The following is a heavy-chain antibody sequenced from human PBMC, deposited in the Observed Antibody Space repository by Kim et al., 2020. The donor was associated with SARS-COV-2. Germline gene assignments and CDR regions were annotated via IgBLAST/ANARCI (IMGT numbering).Heavy chain of an antibody. CDR1: GDSVSSNSAA. Sequence: SQTLSLTCAISGDSVSSNSAAWNWIRQSPSRGLEWLGRTYYRSKWYNDYAVSVKSRITINPDTSKNQFSLQLNSVTPEDTAVYYCARGGWYYDFWSGFFRMDVWGQGTTVTVSS. CDR3: ARGGWYYDFWSGFFRMDV. CDR2: TYYRSKWYN. J-gene: IGHJ6*02. V-gene: IGHV6-1*01. D-gene: IGHD3-3*01.